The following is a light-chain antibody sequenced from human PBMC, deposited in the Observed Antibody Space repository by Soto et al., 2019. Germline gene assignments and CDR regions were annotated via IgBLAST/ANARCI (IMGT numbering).Light chain of an antibody. CDR1: QSLVHSDGIAY. V-gene: IGKV2-30*02. J-gene: IGKJ5*01. Sequence: VVMGQSALCLRMALGQRAYVCCSSSQSLVHSDGIAYFSWFQQRPGRSPRRLIYKVYNRDYGVTARFSGSGSGTDFPLKLTRVEAEDVGVYYCMQGTHWPITFGPGTRLDIK. CDR2: KVY. CDR3: MQGTHWPIT.